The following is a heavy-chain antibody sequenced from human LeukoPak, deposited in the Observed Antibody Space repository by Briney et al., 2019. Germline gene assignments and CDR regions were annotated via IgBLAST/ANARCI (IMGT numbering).Heavy chain of an antibody. CDR2: IWYDGSNK. D-gene: IGHD6-13*01. J-gene: IGHJ4*02. CDR3: ARHQQLVEGDY. V-gene: IGHV3-33*01. CDR1: GFTFSSYG. Sequence: PGGSLRLSCAASGFTFSSYGMHWVRQAPGKGLEWVAVIWYDGSNKYYADSVEGRFTISRDNSKNTLYLQMNSLRAEDTAVYYCARHQQLVEGDYWGQGTLVTVSS.